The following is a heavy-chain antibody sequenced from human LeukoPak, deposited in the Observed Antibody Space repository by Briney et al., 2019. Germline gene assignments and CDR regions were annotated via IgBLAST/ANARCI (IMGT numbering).Heavy chain of an antibody. J-gene: IGHJ4*02. Sequence: SETLSLTCAVYGGSFSGYYWSWIRQPLGKGLEWIGEINHSGSTNYNPSLKSRVTISVDTSKNQFSLKLSSVTAADTAVYYCARGYVDIVATTAAPFDYWGQGTLVTVSS. D-gene: IGHD5-12*01. CDR3: ARGYVDIVATTAAPFDY. V-gene: IGHV4-34*01. CDR2: INHSGST. CDR1: GGSFSGYY.